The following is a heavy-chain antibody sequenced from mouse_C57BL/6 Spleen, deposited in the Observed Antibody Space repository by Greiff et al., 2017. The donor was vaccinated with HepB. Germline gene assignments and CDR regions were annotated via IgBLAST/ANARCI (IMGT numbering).Heavy chain of an antibody. Sequence: VKVVESGAELVKPGASVKISCKASGYAFSSYWMNWVKQRPGKGLEWIGQIYPGDGDTNYNGKFKGKATLTADKSSSTAYMQLSSLTSEDSAVYFCARNWDKENYAMDYWGQGTSVTVSS. CDR2: IYPGDGDT. V-gene: IGHV1-80*01. CDR1: GYAFSSYW. D-gene: IGHD4-1*01. CDR3: ARNWDKENYAMDY. J-gene: IGHJ4*01.